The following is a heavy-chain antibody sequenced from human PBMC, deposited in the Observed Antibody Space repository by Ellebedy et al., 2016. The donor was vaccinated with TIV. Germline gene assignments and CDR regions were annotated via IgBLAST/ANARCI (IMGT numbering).Heavy chain of an antibody. CDR1: GGTFSSYA. V-gene: IGHV1-69*13. J-gene: IGHJ4*02. CDR3: ARALHDYGDPFDY. CDR2: IIPIFGTA. Sequence: ASVKVSCKASGGTFSSYAISWVRQAPGQGLEWMGGIIPIFGTANYAQKFQGRVAITADESTSTAYMELSSLRSEDTAVYYCARALHDYGDPFDYWGQGTLVTVSS. D-gene: IGHD4-17*01.